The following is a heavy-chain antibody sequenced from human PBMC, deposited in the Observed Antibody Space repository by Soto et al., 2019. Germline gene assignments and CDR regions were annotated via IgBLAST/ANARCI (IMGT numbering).Heavy chain of an antibody. V-gene: IGHV3-64D*08. J-gene: IGHJ4*02. Sequence: GESLKISCSASGFTFSTCAMHWVRQAPGKGLEYLLAITSNGGSTYHADSVKGRFTISRDNSKNTLYLQMSSLRVEDTAVYFCVRSPTAAWYNDFWGQGTLVTVSS. CDR3: VRSPTAAWYNDF. D-gene: IGHD1-1*01. CDR1: GFTFSTCA. CDR2: ITSNGGST.